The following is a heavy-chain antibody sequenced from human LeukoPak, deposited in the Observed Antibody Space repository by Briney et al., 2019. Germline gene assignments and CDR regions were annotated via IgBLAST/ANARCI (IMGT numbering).Heavy chain of an antibody. D-gene: IGHD6-19*01. Sequence: GGSLRLSCAASGFTFSSYAMSWVRQAPGKGLEWVSAISGSGGSTYYADSVKGRFTISRDNAKNSLYLQMNSLRAEDTALYYCARATSSGWGPFAAYWGQGTLVTVSS. CDR3: ARATSSGWGPFAAY. CDR2: ISGSGGST. V-gene: IGHV3-23*01. CDR1: GFTFSSYA. J-gene: IGHJ4*02.